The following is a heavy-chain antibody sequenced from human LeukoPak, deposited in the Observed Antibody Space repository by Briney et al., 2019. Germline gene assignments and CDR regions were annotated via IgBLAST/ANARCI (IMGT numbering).Heavy chain of an antibody. D-gene: IGHD2-2*01. CDR3: AKDLGIVVVPAAIFFDY. Sequence: PGGSLRLSCAASGFTFSSYAMSWVRQAPGKGLEWVSAISGGGGSTYYADSVKGRFTISRDNSKNTLYLQMNSLRAEDTAVYYCAKDLGIVVVPAAIFFDYWGQGTLVTVSS. CDR1: GFTFSSYA. CDR2: ISGGGGST. V-gene: IGHV3-23*01. J-gene: IGHJ4*02.